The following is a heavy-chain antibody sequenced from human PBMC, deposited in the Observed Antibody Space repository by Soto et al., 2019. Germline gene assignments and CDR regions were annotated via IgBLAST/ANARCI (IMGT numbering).Heavy chain of an antibody. D-gene: IGHD1-26*01. CDR3: AKDLRKWDRTTGSY. Sequence: EVQLLESGGGLVQPGGSLRLSCAASGFTFSSYAMSWVRQAPGKGLEWVAAISGSGGSTYYADSVKGRFTISRDNSKNTLYLQMNSLRAEDTAVYYCAKDLRKWDRTTGSYWGQGTLVTVSS. CDR1: GFTFSSYA. V-gene: IGHV3-23*01. J-gene: IGHJ4*02. CDR2: ISGSGGST.